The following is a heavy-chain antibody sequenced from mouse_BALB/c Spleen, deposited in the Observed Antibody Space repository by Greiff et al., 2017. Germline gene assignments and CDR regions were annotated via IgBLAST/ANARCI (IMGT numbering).Heavy chain of an antibody. CDR1: GFAFSSYD. V-gene: IGHV5-12-1*01. Sequence: EVKLMESGGGLVKPGGSLKLSCAASGFAFSSYDMSWVRQTPEKRLEWVAYISSGGGSTYYPDTVKGRFTISRDNAKNTLYLQMSSLKSEDTAMYYCARHEDYGPFDYWGQGTTLTVSS. CDR3: ARHEDYGPFDY. J-gene: IGHJ2*01. CDR2: ISSGGGST. D-gene: IGHD1-2*01.